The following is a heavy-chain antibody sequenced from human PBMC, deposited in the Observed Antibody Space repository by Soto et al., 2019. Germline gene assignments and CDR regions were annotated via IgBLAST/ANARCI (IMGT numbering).Heavy chain of an antibody. J-gene: IGHJ4*02. V-gene: IGHV1-3*01. CDR2: INAGNGNT. D-gene: IGHD2-15*01. CDR3: ARESRYCSGGSCYFLPGIDY. Sequence: ASVKVSCKASGYTFTSYAMHWVRQAPGQRLEWMGWINAGNGNTKYSQKFQGRVTITRDTSACTAYMELSSLRSEDTAVYYCARESRYCSGGSCYFLPGIDYWGQGTLVTVSS. CDR1: GYTFTSYA.